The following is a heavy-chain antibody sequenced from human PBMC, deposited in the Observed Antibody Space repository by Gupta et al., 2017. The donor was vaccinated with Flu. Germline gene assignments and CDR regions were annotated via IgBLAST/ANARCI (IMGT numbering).Heavy chain of an antibody. J-gene: IGHJ4*02. CDR2: ISSSSSYI. V-gene: IGHV3-21*01. D-gene: IGHD2-21*02. CDR3: ARAGADPLVCGGDCPTPDFDY. Sequence: EVQLVESGGGLVKPGGSLRLSCAASGFTFSSYSMNWVRQAPGQGLEWVSSISSSSSYIYYADSVKGRFTISRDNAKNSLYLQMNSLRAEDTAVYYCARAGADPLVCGGDCPTPDFDYWGQGTLVTVSS. CDR1: GFTFSSYS.